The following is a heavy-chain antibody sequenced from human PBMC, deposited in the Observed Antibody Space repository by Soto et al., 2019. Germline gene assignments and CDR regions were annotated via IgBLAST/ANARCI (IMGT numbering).Heavy chain of an antibody. CDR1: GGSISRYY. J-gene: IGHJ4*02. D-gene: IGHD6-13*01. CDR3: ARLISSSWYYFDL. CDR2: MFASGST. V-gene: IGHV4-4*07. Sequence: QVQLQESGPGLVRPSETLSLICNISGGSISRYYWSWIRQPAGKGLEWIGRMFASGSTNYNPSFQSRVTLSLDPSKNQFSLKLNSVTAADTAVYYCARLISSSWYYFDLWGQGTLVTVSS.